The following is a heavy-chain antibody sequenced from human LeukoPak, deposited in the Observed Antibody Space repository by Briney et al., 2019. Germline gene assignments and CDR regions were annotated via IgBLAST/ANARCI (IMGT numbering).Heavy chain of an antibody. D-gene: IGHD3-10*01. V-gene: IGHV4-4*07. Sequence: SETLSLTCTVSGDSISSYYWSWIRQPAGRGLEWIGRIYTSGGTNYNPSLKSRVTMSLDTSKNQFSLKLNSVTAADTAVYYCARDSGPWGVFDPWGQGTLVTASS. J-gene: IGHJ5*02. CDR1: GDSISSYY. CDR3: ARDSGPWGVFDP. CDR2: IYTSGGT.